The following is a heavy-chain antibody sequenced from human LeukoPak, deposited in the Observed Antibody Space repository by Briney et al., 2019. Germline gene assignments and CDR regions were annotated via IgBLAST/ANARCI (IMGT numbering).Heavy chain of an antibody. CDR2: INPNSGGT. CDR3: TREWVSPDY. D-gene: IGHD6-13*01. CDR1: GYTFTGYY. J-gene: IGHJ4*02. V-gene: IGHV1-2*06. Sequence: ASVKVSCKASGYTFTGYYLHWVRQAPGQGLEWMGRINPNSGGTNYAQKFQGRVTMTRDTSISTAYMELSRLTSDDTAVYYCTREWVSPDYWGQGTLVTVSS.